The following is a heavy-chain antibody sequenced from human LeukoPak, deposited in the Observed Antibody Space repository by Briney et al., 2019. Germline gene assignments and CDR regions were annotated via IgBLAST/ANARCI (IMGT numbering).Heavy chain of an antibody. CDR1: GFSVDGYY. D-gene: IGHD6-19*01. V-gene: IGHV3-66*01. CDR3: ATVLFSSGSAAFDS. CDR2: IYSGGGT. Sequence: PGGSLRLSCAASGFSVDGYYMSWVRQAPGKGLEWVSVIYSGGGTYYADSVKGRFTISRDNYKNTLYLQVNNLRADDTAVYYCATVLFSSGSAAFDSWGQGTLVTVSS. J-gene: IGHJ5*01.